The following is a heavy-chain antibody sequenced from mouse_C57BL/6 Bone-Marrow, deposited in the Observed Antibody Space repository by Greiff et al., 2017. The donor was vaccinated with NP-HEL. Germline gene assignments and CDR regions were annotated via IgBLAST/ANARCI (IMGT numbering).Heavy chain of an antibody. J-gene: IGHJ3*01. CDR2: INPSNGGT. CDR1: GYTFTDYY. D-gene: IGHD2-2*01. Sequence: VQLQQSGPVLVKPGASVKLSCKASGYTFTDYYMNWVKQSPGQSLAWIGVINPSNGGTRYNQTFKGQATLTVAQSSSTAYLELNRLTSEDSAGYYCGRRRLLWLRRAGLAYWGQGTLVTVSA. CDR3: GRRRLLWLRRAGLAY. V-gene: IGHV1-19*01.